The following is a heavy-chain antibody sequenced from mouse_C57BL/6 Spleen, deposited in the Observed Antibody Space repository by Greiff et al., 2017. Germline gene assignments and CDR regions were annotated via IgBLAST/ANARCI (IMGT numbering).Heavy chain of an antibody. CDR1: GFTFSSYA. CDR3: TRQLGTGFAY. Sequence: EVKLMESGEGLVKPGGSPKLSCAASGFTFSSYAMSWVRQTPEKRLEWVAYISSGGDYIYYADTVKGRFTISRDNARNTLYLQMSSLKSEDTAMYYCTRQLGTGFAYWGQGTLVTVSA. CDR2: ISSGGDYI. J-gene: IGHJ3*01. D-gene: IGHD4-1*02. V-gene: IGHV5-9-1*02.